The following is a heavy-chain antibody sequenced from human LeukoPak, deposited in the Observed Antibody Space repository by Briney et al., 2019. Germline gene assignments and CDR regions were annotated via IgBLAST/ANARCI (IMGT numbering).Heavy chain of an antibody. Sequence: ASVKVSCKASGYTFTGYYMHWVRQAPGQGLEWMGWINPNSGGTNYAQKFQGRVTMTRDTSISTAYMELSRLRSDDTAVYYCARVNVPVAGYYYYGMDVWGQGTTVTVSS. CDR1: GYTFTGYY. J-gene: IGHJ6*02. V-gene: IGHV1-2*02. CDR3: ARVNVPVAGYYYYGMDV. D-gene: IGHD6-19*01. CDR2: INPNSGGT.